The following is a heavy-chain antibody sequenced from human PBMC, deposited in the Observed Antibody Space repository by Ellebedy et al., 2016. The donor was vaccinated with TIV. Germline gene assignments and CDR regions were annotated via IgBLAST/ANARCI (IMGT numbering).Heavy chain of an antibody. Sequence: SETLSLXXSVSGGSVSSAGFKWSWIRQPPGKGLEWIGLKYTSGTSTYDPSLNSRATISVDTSKNQFSLRLTSLTAADTAVYYCARDHYGSLDVWGQGITVTVSS. V-gene: IGHV4-61*08. CDR2: KYTSGTS. J-gene: IGHJ6*02. CDR3: ARDHYGSLDV. CDR1: GGSVSSAGFK. D-gene: IGHD3-10*01.